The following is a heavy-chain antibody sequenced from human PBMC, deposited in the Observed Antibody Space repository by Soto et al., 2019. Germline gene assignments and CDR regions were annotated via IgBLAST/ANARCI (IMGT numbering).Heavy chain of an antibody. J-gene: IGHJ5*02. V-gene: IGHV1-69*06. CDR3: ARESHEIEGVSVSVLGPFNWFDP. CDR2: INTVFSPA. CDR1: GGSFSNYG. Sequence: QVQLVQYGAEVKKPGSSVRVSCKTSGGSFSNYGISWVRQAPGEGHEWMREINTVFSPANDARKFQGRLTITADRSTSTDYMDLSSLTSEDTAVYYCARESHEIEGVSVSVLGPFNWFDPWGQGTLVTVTS. D-gene: IGHD3-10*02.